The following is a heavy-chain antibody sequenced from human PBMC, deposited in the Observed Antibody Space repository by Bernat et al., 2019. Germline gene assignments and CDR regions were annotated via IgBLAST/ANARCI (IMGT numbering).Heavy chain of an antibody. CDR3: ERQTFSSGWYGGYDY. Sequence: EVQLVQSGAEVKKPGESLKISCKGSGYSFTSYWIGWVRQMPGKGLEWMGHIYPGDSDTRYSPSFQGQVTIAADKSSSTAYLQWSSLKASDTAMYYCERQTFSSGWYGGYDYWGQGTLVTVSS. D-gene: IGHD6-19*01. CDR2: IYPGDSDT. CDR1: GYSFTSYW. J-gene: IGHJ4*02. V-gene: IGHV5-51*01.